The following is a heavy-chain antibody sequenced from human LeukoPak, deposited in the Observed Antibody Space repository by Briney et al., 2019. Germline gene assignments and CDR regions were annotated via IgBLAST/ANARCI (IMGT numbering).Heavy chain of an antibody. J-gene: IGHJ3*02. V-gene: IGHV3-48*01. CDR1: GFTFSSYG. CDR3: AKGRWGLTINNFDI. CDR2: ISSSSSTI. D-gene: IGHD3-9*01. Sequence: PGGSLRLSCAASGFTFSSYGMTWVRQAPGKGLEWVSYISSSSSTIYYADSVKGRFTISRDNAKNSLYLQMNSLGGEDTAVYYCAKGRWGLTINNFDIWGQGRMVTVSS.